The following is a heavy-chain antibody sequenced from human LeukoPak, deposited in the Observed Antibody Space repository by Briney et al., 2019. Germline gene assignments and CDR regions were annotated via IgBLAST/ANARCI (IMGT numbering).Heavy chain of an antibody. CDR2: IYSNGTT. CDR3: ARGRGRDVSFYYGMDV. V-gene: IGHV4-61*02. Sequence: SETLSLTCTVSRGSISSGSYYWSWLRQPAGKGLEWIGRIYSNGTTNYNPSLKSRVTISVDTSKNHFSLKGSSVTAADTAVCYCARGRGRDVSFYYGMDVWGQGTTVTVSS. D-gene: IGHD3-10*01. CDR1: RGSISSGSYY. J-gene: IGHJ6*02.